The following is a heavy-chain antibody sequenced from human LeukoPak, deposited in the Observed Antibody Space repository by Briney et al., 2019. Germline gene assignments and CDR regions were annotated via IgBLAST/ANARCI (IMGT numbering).Heavy chain of an antibody. CDR1: GFTFSSYA. CDR2: ISNGGST. D-gene: IGHD6-6*01. J-gene: IGHJ4*02. CDR3: VKDRSIAAPNNDFFDS. Sequence: GGSLRLSCSASGFTFSSYAMHWVRQAPGKGLEYVSAISNGGSTYYADSVKGRFTISRDNSKNTLYLQMSSLRADDTAVYYCVKDRSIAAPNNDFFDSWGQGALVTVSS. V-gene: IGHV3-64D*06.